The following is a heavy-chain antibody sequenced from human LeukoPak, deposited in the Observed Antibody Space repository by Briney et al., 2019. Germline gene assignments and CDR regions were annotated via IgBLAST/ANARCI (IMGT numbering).Heavy chain of an antibody. Sequence: SDTLSLTCCLSGRSIRILYGRGLPEPPEGRVEGCVYIYYSGSTNYNPSLNSRVSISVDTSKNQFSLKLSSVTAADTAVYYCARTGSTVTMLYPFDHWGQGTLVTASS. V-gene: IGHV4-59*07. CDR3: ARTGSTVTMLYPFDH. J-gene: IGHJ4*02. D-gene: IGHD4-17*01. CDR2: IYYSGST. CDR1: GRSIRILY.